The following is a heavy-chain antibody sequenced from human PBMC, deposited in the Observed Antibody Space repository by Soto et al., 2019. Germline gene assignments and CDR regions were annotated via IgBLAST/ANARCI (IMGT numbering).Heavy chain of an antibody. CDR1: GFTFSHHG. D-gene: IGHD6-13*01. V-gene: IGHV3-48*02. CDR3: ARDIAADY. Sequence: GGSLRVSCSASGFTFSHHGMYWVRQAPGKGLEWVSYISSSSSTIYYADSVKGRFTISRDNAKNSLYLQMNSLRDEDTAVYYCARDIAADYWGQGTLVTVSS. J-gene: IGHJ4*02. CDR2: ISSSSSTI.